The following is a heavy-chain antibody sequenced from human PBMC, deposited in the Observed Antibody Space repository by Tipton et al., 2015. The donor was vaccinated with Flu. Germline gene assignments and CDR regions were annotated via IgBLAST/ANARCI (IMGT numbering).Heavy chain of an antibody. CDR1: DGSITGYY. V-gene: IGHV4-59*01. CDR3: ARGVIRGDHSYGFDV. J-gene: IGHJ6*02. Sequence: TLSLTCTVSDGSITGYYWSWIRRPPGKGLEYIGFISYTGRPNYNPSLKSRLAISLDASNHQFSLRLRSVSAADLAVYYCARGVIRGDHSYGFDVWGQGTTVTVSS. D-gene: IGHD2-21*01. CDR2: ISYTGRP.